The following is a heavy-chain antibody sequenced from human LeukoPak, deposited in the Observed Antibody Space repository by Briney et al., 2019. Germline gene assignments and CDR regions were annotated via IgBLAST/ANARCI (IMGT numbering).Heavy chain of an antibody. D-gene: IGHD5-18*01. Sequence: PGGSLRLSCAGSGFTFSNYGIHWVRQAPGKGLEWMTSISYDGSLKYYADSVRGRFTISRDNSKNTLYLQMNSPRTEDTAVYYCAKVSLEKQLWLPFDYWGQGTLVTVSS. V-gene: IGHV3-30*18. CDR1: GFTFSNYG. CDR3: AKVSLEKQLWLPFDY. J-gene: IGHJ4*02. CDR2: ISYDGSLK.